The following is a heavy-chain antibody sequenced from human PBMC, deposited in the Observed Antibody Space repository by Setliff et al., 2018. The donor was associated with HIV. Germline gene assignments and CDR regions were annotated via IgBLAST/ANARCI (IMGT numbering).Heavy chain of an antibody. V-gene: IGHV4-39*01. D-gene: IGHD1-26*01. CDR2: VYYSGST. CDR1: GGSTSSSSYY. CDR3: ATHGAQ. J-gene: IGHJ4*02. Sequence: SETLSLTCSVSGGSTSSSSYYWAWVRQPPGKGPEWIGRVYYSGSTHYNPSLKSRVTTSVDTSKNQFSLKLSSVTAADTAVYYCATHGAQWGQGTLVTVSS.